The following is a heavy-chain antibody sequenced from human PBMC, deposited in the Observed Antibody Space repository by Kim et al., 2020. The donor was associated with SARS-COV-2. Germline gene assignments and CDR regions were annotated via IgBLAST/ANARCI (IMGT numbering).Heavy chain of an antibody. D-gene: IGHD1-26*01. CDR1: GFTFSSYG. J-gene: IGHJ4*02. CDR2: ISYDGSNK. CDR3: AKVPRAVQWGLPYFDY. V-gene: IGHV3-30*18. Sequence: GGSLRLSCAASGFTFSSYGMHWVRQAPGKGLEWVAVISYDGSNKYYADSVKGRFTISRDNSKNTLYLQMNSLRAEDTAVYYCAKVPRAVQWGLPYFDYWGQGTLVTVSS.